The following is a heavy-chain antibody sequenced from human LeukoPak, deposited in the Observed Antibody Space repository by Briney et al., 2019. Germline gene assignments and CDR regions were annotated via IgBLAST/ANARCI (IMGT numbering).Heavy chain of an antibody. V-gene: IGHV3-30*02. J-gene: IGHJ4*02. D-gene: IGHD3-9*01. CDR3: AKDPFYDMLTSLDY. Sequence: GGSLSLSCAVYGFTSSSYCMQWVSQAPGKGLDWVAFIRYDGSNKYYADSVKGRFTISRDNSKNTLYLQMNSLRAEDTAVYYCAKDPFYDMLTSLDYWGQGTLVTVSS. CDR2: IRYDGSNK. CDR1: GFTSSSYC.